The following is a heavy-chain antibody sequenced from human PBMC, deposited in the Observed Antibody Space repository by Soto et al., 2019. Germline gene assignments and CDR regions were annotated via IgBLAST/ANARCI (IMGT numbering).Heavy chain of an antibody. CDR2: GTTGGDVT. D-gene: IGHD3-9*01. CDR3: ARADSHDTYYYYMDV. CDR1: GFTFTYYA. V-gene: IGHV3-23*01. J-gene: IGHJ6*03. Sequence: EVRLLDSGGGLVQPGGSLRLSCVASGFTFTYYAMSWVRQAPGKGLEWVSSGTTGGDVTDYADSVKGRFTISRDNSKNTLYLQMNSLRAGDTAVYYCARADSHDTYYYYMDVWGKGTTVTVSS.